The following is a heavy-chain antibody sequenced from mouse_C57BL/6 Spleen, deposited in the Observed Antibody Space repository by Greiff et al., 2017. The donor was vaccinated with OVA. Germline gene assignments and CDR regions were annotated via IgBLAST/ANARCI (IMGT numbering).Heavy chain of an antibody. J-gene: IGHJ4*01. V-gene: IGHV1-82*01. CDR1: GYAFSSSW. CDR2: IYPGDGDT. Sequence: VQLQQSGPELVKPGASVKISCKASGYAFSSSWMNWVKQRPGKGLEWIGRIYPGDGDTNYNGKFKGKATLTADKSSSTAYMQLSSLTSEDSAVYFCARRSYYYAMDYWGQGTSVTVSS. CDR3: ARRSYYYAMDY.